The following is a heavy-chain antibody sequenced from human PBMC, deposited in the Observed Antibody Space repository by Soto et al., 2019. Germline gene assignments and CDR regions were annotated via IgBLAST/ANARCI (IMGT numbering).Heavy chain of an antibody. Sequence: PSETLSLTCTVSGGSISSYYWSWIRQPAGKGLEWIGRIYTSGSTNYNPSLKSRVTMSVDTSKNQFSLKLSSVTAADTAVYYCAREPFLEWFPSMDVWGQGTTVTVSS. CDR1: GGSISSYY. CDR3: AREPFLEWFPSMDV. D-gene: IGHD3-3*02. J-gene: IGHJ6*02. CDR2: IYTSGST. V-gene: IGHV4-4*07.